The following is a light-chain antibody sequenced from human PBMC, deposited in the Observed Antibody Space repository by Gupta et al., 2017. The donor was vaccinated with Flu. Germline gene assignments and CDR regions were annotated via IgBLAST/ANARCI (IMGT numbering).Light chain of an antibody. V-gene: IGLV1-40*01. J-gene: IGLJ1*01. CDR1: SSNIGAGYE. Sequence: QSVLTQPPSVSGAPGPRVTISCTWSSSNIGAGYEEHWYQQLPGTAPKLLIYAHSDRPSGVPDRFSGSKSGIAASLAITGLQAEDEADYYCQTYDSSLSAYVFGTGTKVTVL. CDR2: AHS. CDR3: QTYDSSLSAYV.